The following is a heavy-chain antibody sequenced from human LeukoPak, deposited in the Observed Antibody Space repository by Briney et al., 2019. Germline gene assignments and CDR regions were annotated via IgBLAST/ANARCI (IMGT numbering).Heavy chain of an antibody. D-gene: IGHD1-26*01. J-gene: IGHJ4*02. V-gene: IGHV3-30*02. CDR2: IRYDGSNK. Sequence: GGSLRLSCAASGFTFSSYGMHWVRQAPGKGLEWVAFIRYDGSNKYYADSVKGRFTISRDNSKNTLYLQMNSLRAEDTAVYYCARERPYSGSYQGPFDYWGQGTLVTVSS. CDR1: GFTFSSYG. CDR3: ARERPYSGSYQGPFDY.